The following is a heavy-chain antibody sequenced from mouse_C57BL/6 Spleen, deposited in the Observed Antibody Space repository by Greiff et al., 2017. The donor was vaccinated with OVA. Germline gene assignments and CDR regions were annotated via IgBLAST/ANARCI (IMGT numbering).Heavy chain of an antibody. CDR2: IYPGDGDT. J-gene: IGHJ4*01. CDR3: AREGPYGNYGALDY. Sequence: QVQLQQPGPELVKPGASVKISCKASGYAFSSSWMNWVKQRPGKGLEWIGRIYPGDGDTNYNGKFKGKATLTADKSSSTAYMQLSSLTSEDSAVYVCAREGPYGNYGALDYWGPGTSVTVSS. D-gene: IGHD2-1*01. V-gene: IGHV1-82*01. CDR1: GYAFSSSW.